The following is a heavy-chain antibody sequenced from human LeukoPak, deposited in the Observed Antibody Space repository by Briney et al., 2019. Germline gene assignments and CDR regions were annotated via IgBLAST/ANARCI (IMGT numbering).Heavy chain of an antibody. Sequence: GGSLRLSCAASGFIFDDYGMSWVRQAPGKGLEWVSGINWNGGSTGYADSVKGRFTISRDNAKNSLYLQMSSLRAEDTALYYCASGGIYYGAAFDFWGQGTPVTVSS. CDR3: ASGGIYYGAAFDF. CDR1: GFIFDDYG. J-gene: IGHJ4*02. D-gene: IGHD1-26*01. CDR2: INWNGGST. V-gene: IGHV3-20*04.